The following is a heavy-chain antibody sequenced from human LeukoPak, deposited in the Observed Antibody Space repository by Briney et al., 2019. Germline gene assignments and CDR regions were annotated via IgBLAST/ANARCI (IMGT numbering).Heavy chain of an antibody. CDR2: IYYSGST. J-gene: IGHJ6*02. CDR3: AREFQLYMDV. Sequence: SETLSLTCTVSGGSISSYYWSWIRQPPGKGLEWIGYIYYSGSTNYNPSLKSRVTISVDTSENQFSLKLSSVTAADTAVYYCAREFQLYMDVWGQGTTVTVSS. D-gene: IGHD2-15*01. CDR1: GGSISSYY. V-gene: IGHV4-59*01.